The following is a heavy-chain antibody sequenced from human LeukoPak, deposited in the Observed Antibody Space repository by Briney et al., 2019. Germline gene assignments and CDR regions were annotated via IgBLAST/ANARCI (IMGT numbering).Heavy chain of an antibody. J-gene: IGHJ6*03. V-gene: IGHV3-11*01. CDR2: ISSSGSTI. Sequence: GGSLRLSCAASGFTFSDYYMSWIRQAPGKGLEWVSYISSSGSTIYYADSVKGRFTISRDNAKNSLYLQMNSLRAEDTAVYCCARSGYCSSTSCPEGAYYYMDVWGKGTTVTVSS. D-gene: IGHD2-2*01. CDR3: ARSGYCSSTSCPEGAYYYMDV. CDR1: GFTFSDYY.